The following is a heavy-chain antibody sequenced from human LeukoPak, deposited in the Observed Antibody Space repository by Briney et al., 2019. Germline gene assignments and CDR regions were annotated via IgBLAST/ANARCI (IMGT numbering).Heavy chain of an antibody. Sequence: ASVKVSCKASGYTFTRHYMNWVRQAPGQGLEWMGRVIPILGIANYAQKFQGRVTITADKSTSTAYMELSSLRSEDTAVYYCARHYHDALIVGATPRFDYWGQGTLVTVSS. D-gene: IGHD1-26*01. CDR2: VIPILGIA. CDR1: GYTFTRHY. V-gene: IGHV1-69*02. CDR3: ARHYHDALIVGATPRFDY. J-gene: IGHJ4*02.